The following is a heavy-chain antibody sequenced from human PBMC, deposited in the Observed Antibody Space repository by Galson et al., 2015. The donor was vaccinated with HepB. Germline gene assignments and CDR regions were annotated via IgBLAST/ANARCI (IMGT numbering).Heavy chain of an antibody. D-gene: IGHD6-19*01. CDR2: IRSKASSHAT. V-gene: IGHV3-73*01. Sequence: SLSLSCAASGFTFSGSAIHWVRQASGKGLEWVGRIRSKASSHATAYTASLKGRFTISRDDSKNTAYLHMNSLKTEDTAVYYCARLGDLSGYSSLWGQGTLVTVSS. J-gene: IGHJ4*02. CDR1: GFTFSGSA. CDR3: ARLGDLSGYSSL.